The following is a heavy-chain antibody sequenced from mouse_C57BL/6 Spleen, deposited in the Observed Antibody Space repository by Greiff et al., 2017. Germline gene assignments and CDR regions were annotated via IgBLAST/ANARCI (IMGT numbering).Heavy chain of an antibody. CDR1: GYTFTSYW. Sequence: QVQLQQPGAELVMPGASVKLSCKASGYTFTSYWMHWVKQRPGQGLEWIGEIDPSDSYTNYNQKFKGKSTLTVDKSSSTAYMQLSSLTSEDSAVYYCARPGDGNLSFDYWGQGTTLTVSS. J-gene: IGHJ2*01. D-gene: IGHD2-1*01. CDR2: IDPSDSYT. V-gene: IGHV1-69*01. CDR3: ARPGDGNLSFDY.